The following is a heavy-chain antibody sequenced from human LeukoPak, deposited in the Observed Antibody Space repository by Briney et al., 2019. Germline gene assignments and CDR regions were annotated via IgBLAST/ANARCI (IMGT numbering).Heavy chain of an antibody. Sequence: GGSLRLSCAASGFTFSRYAMSWVRQAPGKGLEWVSVIRDSGGSTYYADSVKGRFTISRDNSKNTLYLQMNSLRAEDTAVYYCAKDPSSGWYFWGQGTLVTVSS. CDR2: IRDSGGST. V-gene: IGHV3-23*01. CDR3: AKDPSSGWYF. J-gene: IGHJ4*02. D-gene: IGHD6-19*01. CDR1: GFTFSRYA.